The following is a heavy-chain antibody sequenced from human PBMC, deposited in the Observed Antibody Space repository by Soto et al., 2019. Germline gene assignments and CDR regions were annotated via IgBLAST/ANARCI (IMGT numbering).Heavy chain of an antibody. CDR1: GYSFTSYW. V-gene: IGHV5-51*01. D-gene: IGHD2-15*01. Sequence: RGESLKISCKGSGYSFTSYWIGWVRQMPGKGLEWMGIIYPGDSDTRYSPSFQGQVTISADKSISTAYLQWSSLKASDTAMYYCARLANEHPYCSGGSCYSDYYDSSGYYYLDYWGQGTLVTVSS. CDR3: ARLANEHPYCSGGSCYSDYYDSSGYYYLDY. CDR2: IYPGDSDT. J-gene: IGHJ4*02.